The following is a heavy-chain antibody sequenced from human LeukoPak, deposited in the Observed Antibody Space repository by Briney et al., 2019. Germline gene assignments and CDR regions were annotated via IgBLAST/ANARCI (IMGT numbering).Heavy chain of an antibody. V-gene: IGHV3-33*06. CDR3: AKGSWVRAYGGNSPYFYFDY. CDR2: IWYDGSNK. Sequence: GGSLRLSCAASGFTFSSYGMHWVRQAPGKGLKWVAVIWYDGSNKYYADSVKGRFTISRDNSKNTLYLQMNSLRAEDTAVYYCAKGSWVRAYGGNSPYFYFDYWGQGTLVTVSS. D-gene: IGHD4-23*01. J-gene: IGHJ4*02. CDR1: GFTFSSYG.